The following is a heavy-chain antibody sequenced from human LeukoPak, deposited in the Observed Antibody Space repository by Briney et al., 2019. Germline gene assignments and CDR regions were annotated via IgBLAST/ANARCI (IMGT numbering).Heavy chain of an antibody. D-gene: IGHD4-11*01. V-gene: IGHV3-21*01. CDR3: ARDLTVTSTCWFDL. CDR1: GFTFSSYS. Sequence: GGSLRLSCAVSGFTFSSYSMNWVRQAPGKGLEWVSSITGSSTYIYYADSVKGRFTNSRDNAKNSLYLQMNNLGAEDTAVYYCARDLTVTSTCWFDLWGQGTLVTVSS. CDR2: ITGSSTYI. J-gene: IGHJ5*02.